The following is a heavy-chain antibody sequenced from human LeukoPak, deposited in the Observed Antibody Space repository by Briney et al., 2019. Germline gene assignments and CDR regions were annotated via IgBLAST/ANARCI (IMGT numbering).Heavy chain of an antibody. CDR2: INPNSGGT. CDR1: GYTFTGYY. V-gene: IGHV1-2*02. J-gene: IGHJ3*02. CDR3: TGVLTLGRYAFDI. D-gene: IGHD2-8*01. Sequence: GASVKVSCKASGYTFTGYYMHWVRQAPGQGLEWMGWINPNSGGTNYAQKFQGRVTMTRDTSISAAYMELSRLRSDDTAVYYCTGVLTLGRYAFDIWGQGTMVTVSS.